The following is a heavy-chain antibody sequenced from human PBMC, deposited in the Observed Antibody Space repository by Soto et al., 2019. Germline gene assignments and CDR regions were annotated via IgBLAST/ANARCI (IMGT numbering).Heavy chain of an antibody. CDR1: GHTFHNYA. Sequence: EVQLLESGGGLEQPGGSLRLSCVGSGHTFHNYAMTWVRQAPGKGLEWVSGISGSGGSTYYADSVRGRFTISRDDSKNTLYLQMNSLRAEDTAVYYCAKVSRGIGVVPGALNWGQGPLVTVAS. CDR2: ISGSGGST. CDR3: AKVSRGIGVVPGALN. J-gene: IGHJ4*02. V-gene: IGHV3-23*01. D-gene: IGHD2-2*01.